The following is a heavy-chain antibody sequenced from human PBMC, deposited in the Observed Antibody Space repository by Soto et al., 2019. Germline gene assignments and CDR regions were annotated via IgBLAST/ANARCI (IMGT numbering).Heavy chain of an antibody. CDR2: IYYSGST. D-gene: IGHD3-22*01. Sequence: QVQLQESGPGLVKPSETLSLTCTVSGGSISSYYWSWIRQPPGKGLEWIGYIYYSGSTNYNPSLRRRGAISVDTSKNQFSLKLSSVTAADTAVYYCARGDYYDSSGYYLGGDFQHWGQGTLVTVSS. J-gene: IGHJ1*01. CDR3: ARGDYYDSSGYYLGGDFQH. CDR1: GGSISSYY. V-gene: IGHV4-59*01.